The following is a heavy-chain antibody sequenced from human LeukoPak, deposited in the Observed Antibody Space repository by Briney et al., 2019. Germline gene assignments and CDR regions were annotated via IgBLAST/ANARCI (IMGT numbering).Heavy chain of an antibody. CDR2: INPNSGGT. V-gene: IGHV1-2*02. J-gene: IGHJ4*02. CDR1: GYTFTGYY. Sequence: GASVKVSCKASGYTFTGYYMHWVRQAPGQGLEWMGWINPNSGGTNYAQKFQDRFTMTRDTSISTAYMELSRLRSDDTAVYYCARLPYGAVNYWGQGALVTVSS. D-gene: IGHD4-17*01. CDR3: ARLPYGAVNY.